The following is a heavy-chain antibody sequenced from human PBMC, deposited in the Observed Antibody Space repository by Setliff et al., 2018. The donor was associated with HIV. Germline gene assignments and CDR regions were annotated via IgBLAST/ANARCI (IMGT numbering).Heavy chain of an antibody. Sequence: PSETLSLTCAVYGGSFSGYFWSWIRQPPGKGLEWIGEINHSGSTNYNPSLKSRVTISVDTSKNQFSLKLSSVTAADTAVYYCARWYYYDSSGYYYVFDYWSQGTLVTVSS. V-gene: IGHV4-34*01. D-gene: IGHD3-22*01. CDR2: INHSGST. CDR3: ARWYYYDSSGYYYVFDY. CDR1: GGSFSGYF. J-gene: IGHJ4*02.